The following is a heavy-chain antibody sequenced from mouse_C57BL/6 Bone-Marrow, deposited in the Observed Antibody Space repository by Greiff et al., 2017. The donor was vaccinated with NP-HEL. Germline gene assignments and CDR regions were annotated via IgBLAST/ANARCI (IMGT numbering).Heavy chain of an antibody. CDR3: ARYYYGSRGWYFDV. V-gene: IGHV1-72*01. CDR2: IDPNSGGT. CDR1: GYTFTSYW. D-gene: IGHD1-1*01. Sequence: QVQLQQPGADLVKPGASVKLSCKASGYTFTSYWMHWVKQRPGRGLEWIGRIDPNSGGTKFNEKFKTKATLTVDKPSSTAYMQLSSLTSEDSAAYYCARYYYGSRGWYFDVWGTGTTVTVSS. J-gene: IGHJ1*03.